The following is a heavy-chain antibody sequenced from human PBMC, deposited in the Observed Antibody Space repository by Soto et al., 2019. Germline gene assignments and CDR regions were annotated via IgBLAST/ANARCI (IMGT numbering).Heavy chain of an antibody. CDR3: AKDVHTTIPVANAS. CDR2: ISDDGGRT. V-gene: IGHV3-23*01. Sequence: EVQLLESGGGLVQPGGSLRLSCAASGFTFSSYAMTWVRQAPGKGLEWVSGISDDGGRTYYADSVKGRFTISRDNSKNTLFLQMNSLRADDMAFYFCAKDVHTTIPVANASWGQGTLVSVSS. CDR1: GFTFSSYA. J-gene: IGHJ5*02. D-gene: IGHD6-19*01.